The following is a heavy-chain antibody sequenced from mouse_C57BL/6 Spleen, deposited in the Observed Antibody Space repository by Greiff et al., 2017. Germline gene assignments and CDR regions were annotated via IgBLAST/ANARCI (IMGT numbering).Heavy chain of an antibody. Sequence: EVKLVESGGGLVKPGGSLKLSCAASGFTFSSYAMSWVRQTPEKRLEWVATISDGGSYTYYPDNVKGRFTISRDNAKNNLYLQMSHLKSEDTAMYYCARGSTVVAPRVYFDVWGTGTTVTVSS. CDR2: ISDGGSYT. CDR1: GFTFSSYA. D-gene: IGHD1-1*01. V-gene: IGHV5-4*03. CDR3: ARGSTVVAPRVYFDV. J-gene: IGHJ1*03.